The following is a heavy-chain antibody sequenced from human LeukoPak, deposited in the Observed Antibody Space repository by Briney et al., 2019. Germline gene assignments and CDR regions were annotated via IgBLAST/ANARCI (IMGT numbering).Heavy chain of an antibody. CDR3: AGQRYDILTGYYNPVAY. D-gene: IGHD3-9*01. CDR1: GDSISNYY. J-gene: IGHJ4*02. CDR2: VYYSGST. V-gene: IGHV4-59*01. Sequence: SETLSLTCTVSGDSISNYYWNWIRQPPWKGLEWIAYVYYSGSTNYNPSLKSRVTISVDTSKNQVSLNLTSVTAADTAVYYCAGQRYDILTGYYNPVAYWGQGTLVTVSS.